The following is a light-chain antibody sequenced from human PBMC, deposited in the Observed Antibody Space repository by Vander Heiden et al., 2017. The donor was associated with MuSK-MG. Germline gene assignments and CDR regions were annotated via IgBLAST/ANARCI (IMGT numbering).Light chain of an antibody. V-gene: IGLV3-1*01. J-gene: IGLJ2*01. CDR3: QEWDSTTGP. CDR1: TSGDHF. Sequence: SYALSQPPSVSVSPGHTVSIPCSGETSGDHFVYWYQQQPGQSPVLVIYQNTDRATAVPARGSGSNTGDTAALTSSGTQAVDDDDYYCQEWDSTTGPFGGGTKLTVL. CDR2: QNT.